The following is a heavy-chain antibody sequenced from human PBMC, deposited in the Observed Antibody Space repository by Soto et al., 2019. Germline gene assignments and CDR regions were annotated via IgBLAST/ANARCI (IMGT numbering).Heavy chain of an antibody. CDR2: IKQDGSEK. V-gene: IGHV3-7*03. CDR1: GFTVSSYW. Sequence: QSXGSLRLSCAASGFTVSSYWMSWVRQAPGKGLEWVANIKQDGSEKYYVDSVKGRFTISRDNAKNSLYLQMNSLRAEDTAVYYCARDSHYYDSSGPPPSGAFDIWAQRTMVTVSS. CDR3: ARDSHYYDSSGPPPSGAFDI. J-gene: IGHJ3*02. D-gene: IGHD3-22*01.